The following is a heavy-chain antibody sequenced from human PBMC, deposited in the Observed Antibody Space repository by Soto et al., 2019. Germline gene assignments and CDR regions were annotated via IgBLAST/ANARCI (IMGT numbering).Heavy chain of an antibody. CDR1: GFTLSSYW. CDR3: ARGRSGSYSFDY. Sequence: EVQLVESGGGIVQPGGSVRLSCAASGFTLSSYWIHWVRQAPGKGLVWVSRINGDGRTTNYADSLRGRFTISRDNAKNTVFLHMTSLSAADTAVYYCARGRSGSYSFDYWGQGPLVTLSS. D-gene: IGHD3-10*01. V-gene: IGHV3-74*01. CDR2: INGDGRTT. J-gene: IGHJ4*02.